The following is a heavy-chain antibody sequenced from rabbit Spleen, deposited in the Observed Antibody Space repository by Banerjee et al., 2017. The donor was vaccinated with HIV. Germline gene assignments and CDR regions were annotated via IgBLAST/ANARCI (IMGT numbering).Heavy chain of an antibody. CDR1: GFSFSSGYD. J-gene: IGHJ4*01. Sequence: QSLEESGGGLVKPGASLTLTCKASGFSFSSGYDMCWVRQAPGKGLEWIGYIDPVFGSTDYASWAKGRFTCSKASSTTVTLQMTSLTVADTATYFCARDLVAAIGWNFNLWGPGTLVTVS. D-gene: IGHD5-1*01. CDR3: ARDLVAAIGWNFNL. CDR2: IDPVFGST. V-gene: IGHV1S40*01.